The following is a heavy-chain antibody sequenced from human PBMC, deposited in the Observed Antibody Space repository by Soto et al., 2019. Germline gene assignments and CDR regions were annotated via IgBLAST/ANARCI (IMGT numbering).Heavy chain of an antibody. CDR3: EKDSCSGSCLKYV. V-gene: IGHV3-30-3*01. CDR2: ISYDGSNK. Sequence: PGGSLRLSCAASGFTFSSYAMHWVRQAPGKGLEWVAVISYDGSNKYYADSVKGRFTISRDNSKNTLYLQMNSLRAEDTAVHYCEKDSCSGSCLKYVWGQGATVTVSS. J-gene: IGHJ6*02. D-gene: IGHD6-25*01. CDR1: GFTFSSYA.